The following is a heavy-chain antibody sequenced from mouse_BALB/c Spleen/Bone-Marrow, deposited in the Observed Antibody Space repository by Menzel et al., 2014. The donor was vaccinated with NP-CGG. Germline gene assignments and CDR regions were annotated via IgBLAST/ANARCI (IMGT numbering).Heavy chain of an antibody. V-gene: IGHV1-69*02. CDR3: ARWGYLDY. Sequence: QVQLQRSGAEFAKPGASVRLSCKASGYTFTRFYIHWVKQRPGQDLEWIGEIDPSDSYINYSQKFKGKATLTVDKSSSTAYMQLSSLTSEDSALYYCARWGYLDYWGQGTTLTVSS. CDR2: IDPSDSYI. CDR1: GYTFTRFY. D-gene: IGHD3-1*01. J-gene: IGHJ2*01.